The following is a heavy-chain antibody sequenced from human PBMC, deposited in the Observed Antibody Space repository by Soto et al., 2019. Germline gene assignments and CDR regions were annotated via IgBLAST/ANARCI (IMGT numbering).Heavy chain of an antibody. Sequence: SETLSLTCTVSGCSISSSSYYLAWIRQPPGKGLEWIGSIYYTGSTHYNPSLKSRVTLSIDTSKNQFSLKLSSVTAADTAMFYCERQCGISAALMNWFDTWGQGTLVTVSS. J-gene: IGHJ5*02. CDR1: GCSISSSSYY. V-gene: IGHV4-39*01. CDR3: ERQCGISAALMNWFDT. CDR2: IYYTGST. D-gene: IGHD6-13*01.